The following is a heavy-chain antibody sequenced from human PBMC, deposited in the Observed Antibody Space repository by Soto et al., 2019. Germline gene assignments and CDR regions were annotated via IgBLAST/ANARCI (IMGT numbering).Heavy chain of an antibody. CDR3: ARGGEPIDY. CDR2: INDXNGNT. Sequence: XSVKVSCKASGCTFTSYAMHWVRQAPGQRLQWMXWINDXNGNTTSSQKXXGRVTITXXKSATTAYMELSSMRSEDTAVYYCARGGEPIDYWGQGTLVTVSS. D-gene: IGHD2-21*01. V-gene: IGHV1-3*01. CDR1: GCTFTSYA. J-gene: IGHJ4*02.